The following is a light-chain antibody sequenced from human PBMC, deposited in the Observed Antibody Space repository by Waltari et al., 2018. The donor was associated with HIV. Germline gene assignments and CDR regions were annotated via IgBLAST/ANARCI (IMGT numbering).Light chain of an antibody. V-gene: IGKV1-27*01. CDR3: QQYNNWPPYT. CDR2: AAS. CDR1: QAISNY. J-gene: IGKJ2*01. Sequence: DIRMTQSPSSLSASVGDRVTITCRASQAISNYLAWYQKKPGKVPKLLIYAASTLQTGVPFRFSGTGSGTDFTLTISSLQSEDFAVYYCQQYNNWPPYTFGQGTKLEI.